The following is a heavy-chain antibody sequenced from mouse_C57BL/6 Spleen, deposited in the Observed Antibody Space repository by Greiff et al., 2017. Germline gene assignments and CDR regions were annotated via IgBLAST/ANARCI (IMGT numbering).Heavy chain of an antibody. CDR2: INPSDSGT. CDR3: ARGSLLLDY. Sequence: QVQLQQPGAELVKPGASVKLSCKASGYTFTSYWMDWVKQRPGQGLEWIGNINPSDSGTNYNQKFKGKATLTVDKSSSTAYMQLSSLTSEDSAVYYCARGSLLLDYWGQGTTLTVSS. CDR1: GYTFTSYW. J-gene: IGHJ2*01. V-gene: IGHV1-69*02.